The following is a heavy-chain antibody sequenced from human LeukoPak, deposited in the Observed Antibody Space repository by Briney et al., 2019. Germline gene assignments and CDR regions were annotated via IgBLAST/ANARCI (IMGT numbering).Heavy chain of an antibody. D-gene: IGHD6-19*01. V-gene: IGHV3-30*04. CDR3: ARVQNGWYYFDY. J-gene: IGHJ4*02. CDR2: ISYDGSNK. Sequence: GESLRLSCAASGFTFSSYAMHWVRQAPGKGLEWVAVISYDGSNKYYADSVKGRFTISRDNSKNTLYLQMNSLRAEDTAVYYCARVQNGWYYFDYWGQGTLVTVSS. CDR1: GFTFSSYA.